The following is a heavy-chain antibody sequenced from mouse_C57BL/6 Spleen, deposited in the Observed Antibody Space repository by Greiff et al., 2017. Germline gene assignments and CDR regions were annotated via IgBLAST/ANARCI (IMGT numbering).Heavy chain of an antibody. CDR2: INPSTGGT. CDR3: ARAACYFDY. V-gene: IGHV1-42*01. J-gene: IGHJ2*01. Sequence: VQLQQSGPELVKPGASVKISCKASGYSFTGYYMNWVKQSPENSLEWIGEINPSTGGTTYNQKFKAKATLTVDKSSSTAYMQLQGLTSEDSAVYYCARAACYFDYWGQGTTRTVSS. CDR1: GYSFTGYY.